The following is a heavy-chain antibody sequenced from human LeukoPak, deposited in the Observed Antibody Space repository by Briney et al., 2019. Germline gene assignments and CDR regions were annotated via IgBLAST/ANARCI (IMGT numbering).Heavy chain of an antibody. D-gene: IGHD4-17*01. Sequence: GGSLRLSCAASGFTFSSYSMNWVRQAPGKGLEWVSSISSSSSYIYYADSVKGRFTISRDNAKNSLYLQMNSLRAEDTAVYYCARDKNYGDSYGMDAWGQGTTVTVSS. CDR2: ISSSSSYI. CDR1: GFTFSSYS. V-gene: IGHV3-21*01. CDR3: ARDKNYGDSYGMDA. J-gene: IGHJ6*02.